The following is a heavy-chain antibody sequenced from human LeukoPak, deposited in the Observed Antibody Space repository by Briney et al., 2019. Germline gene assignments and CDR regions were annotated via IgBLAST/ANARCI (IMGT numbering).Heavy chain of an antibody. D-gene: IGHD6-19*01. CDR3: AREYSSGWPYNWFDP. CDR1: GGSFSGYY. CDR2: INHSGST. Sequence: SETLSLTCAVYGGSFSGYYWSWIRQPPGKGLEWIGEINHSGSTNYNPSLKSRVTISVDTSKNQFSLKLSSVTAADTAVYYCAREYSSGWPYNWFDPWGQGTLVTVSS. J-gene: IGHJ5*02. V-gene: IGHV4-34*01.